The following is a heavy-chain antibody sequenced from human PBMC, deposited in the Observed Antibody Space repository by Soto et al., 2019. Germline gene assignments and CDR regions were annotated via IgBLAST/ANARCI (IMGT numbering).Heavy chain of an antibody. J-gene: IGHJ5*02. CDR1: GFTFSTFD. Sequence: GGSLRLSCAASGFTFSTFDIHWVRQAPGKGLEWVSGIGTLSDTFYAASVQGRFTISRQNAKNSVYLQMNSLRAGDTAFYYCARGRSFSYDSTPPPMFDPWGQGTLVTVSS. CDR2: IGTLSDT. D-gene: IGHD3-10*01. CDR3: ARGRSFSYDSTPPPMFDP. V-gene: IGHV3-13*01.